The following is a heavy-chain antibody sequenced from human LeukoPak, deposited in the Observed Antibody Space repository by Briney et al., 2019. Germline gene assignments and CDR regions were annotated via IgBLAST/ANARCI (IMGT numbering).Heavy chain of an antibody. J-gene: IGHJ3*02. CDR3: AREYCSGGSCYGGDAFDI. V-gene: IGHV3-48*03. Sequence: GGSLRLSCAASGFTSSSYEMNWVRQAPGKGLEWVSYISSSGSTIYYADSVKGRFTISRDNAKNSLYLQMNSLRAEDTAVYYCAREYCSGGSCYGGDAFDIWGQGTMVTVSS. CDR1: GFTSSSYE. D-gene: IGHD2-15*01. CDR2: ISSSGSTI.